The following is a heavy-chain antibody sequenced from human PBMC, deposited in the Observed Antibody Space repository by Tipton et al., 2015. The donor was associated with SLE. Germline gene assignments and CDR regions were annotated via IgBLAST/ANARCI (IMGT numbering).Heavy chain of an antibody. D-gene: IGHD2-21*01. V-gene: IGHV3-30*02. CDR3: ARDLKGRVGIVDY. Sequence: SLRLSCAASGFTFRTYGMHWVRQAPGKGLEWVAFIRYDGRNKYYAGSVKGRFTISRDNSKNALYLQMNSLRVEDTAVYYCARDLKGRVGIVDYWGQGTLVTVSS. J-gene: IGHJ4*02. CDR2: IRYDGRNK. CDR1: GFTFRTYG.